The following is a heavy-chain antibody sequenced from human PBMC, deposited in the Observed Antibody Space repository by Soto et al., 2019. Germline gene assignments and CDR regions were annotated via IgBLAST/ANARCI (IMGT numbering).Heavy chain of an antibody. Sequence: SETLSLTCTVSGGSISSGGYYWSWIRQHPGKGLEWIGYIYYSGSTCYNPSLKSRVTISVDTSKNQFSLKLSSVTAADTAVYYCARAYYDILTGYYKEGGYFDYWGQGTLVTVSS. CDR3: ARAYYDILTGYYKEGGYFDY. CDR1: GGSISSGGYY. CDR2: IYYSGST. D-gene: IGHD3-9*01. V-gene: IGHV4-31*03. J-gene: IGHJ4*02.